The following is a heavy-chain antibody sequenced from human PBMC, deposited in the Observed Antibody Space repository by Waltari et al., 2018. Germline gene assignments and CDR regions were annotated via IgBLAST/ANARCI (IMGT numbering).Heavy chain of an antibody. D-gene: IGHD3-22*01. CDR1: GFTLSNYW. V-gene: IGHV3-7*01. Sequence: EVQPVESGGGLVQPGGSSSLRCAAAGFTLSNYWMSWVRQAPGKGPEWVANIMTDGREEYYVDSVRGRFTISRDNAKNSLYLQMNSLRPEDTAVYYCVRDQWFAFDIWGQGTMVTVSS. J-gene: IGHJ3*02. CDR2: IMTDGREE. CDR3: VRDQWFAFDI.